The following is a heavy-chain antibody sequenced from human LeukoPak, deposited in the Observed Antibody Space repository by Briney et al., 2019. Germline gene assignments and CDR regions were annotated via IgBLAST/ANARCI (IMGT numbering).Heavy chain of an antibody. D-gene: IGHD1-26*01. Sequence: GGSLRLSCAASGFTFSGSAIHWVRQASGKGLEWVGRIRDKANSYATAYIASVKGRFTISRDDSKNTAYLQMSGLRVEDTAVYYCARDPVEWELLLDYWGQGTLVTVSS. CDR2: IRDKANSYAT. CDR1: GFTFSGSA. J-gene: IGHJ4*02. V-gene: IGHV3-73*01. CDR3: ARDPVEWELLLDY.